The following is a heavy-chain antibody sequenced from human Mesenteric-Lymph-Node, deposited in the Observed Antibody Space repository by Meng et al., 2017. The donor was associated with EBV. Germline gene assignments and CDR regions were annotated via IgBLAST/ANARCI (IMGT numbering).Heavy chain of an antibody. V-gene: IGHV7-4-1*02. CDR1: GYTFTNYA. J-gene: IGHJ4*02. D-gene: IGHD2-21*02. CDR3: ARDSEGNDLSFDY. CDR2: INTNTGNP. Sequence: QGVLVQPGCGLKRPGAAVKVSCKAFGYTFTNYALTWVRQAPGQGLEWLGWINTNTGNPTYAPGFAGRYVFSLDTSVSTAYLQISSLKADDSAVYYCARDSEGNDLSFDYWGQGTLVTVSS.